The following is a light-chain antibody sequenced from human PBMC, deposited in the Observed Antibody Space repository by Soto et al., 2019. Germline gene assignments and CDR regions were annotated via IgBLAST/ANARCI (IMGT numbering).Light chain of an antibody. V-gene: IGKV3-11*01. CDR1: QSISIY. J-gene: IGKJ1*01. Sequence: EIVLTQSPATLSLSPGERATLSCGASQSISIYLAWYQQKPGQAPRLLIYDASKRATGIPARFSGSGAGTDFTLTISSLQAEDVALYYCQQYYDPPWTFGQGTKV. CDR2: DAS. CDR3: QQYYDPPWT.